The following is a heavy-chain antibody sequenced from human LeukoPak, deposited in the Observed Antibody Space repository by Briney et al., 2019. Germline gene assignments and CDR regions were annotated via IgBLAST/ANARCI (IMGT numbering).Heavy chain of an antibody. CDR1: GFTFSSYA. D-gene: IGHD1-14*01. V-gene: IGHV3-23*01. CDR2: ISGSGSDT. Sequence: GGSLRLSCAASGFTFSSYAMSWVRQAPGKGLEWVSAISGSGSDTYYADSVKGRFTISRDNSKSTLYLQMNSLRAEDTALYYCANHAYHYYLDYWGQGTLVTVSS. J-gene: IGHJ4*02. CDR3: ANHAYHYYLDY.